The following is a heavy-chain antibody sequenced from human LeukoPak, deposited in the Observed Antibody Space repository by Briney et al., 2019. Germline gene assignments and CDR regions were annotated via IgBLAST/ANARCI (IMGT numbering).Heavy chain of an antibody. CDR1: GYPISSGYY. CDR3: ALIGDIVVVPAALGYDFWSGLYAFDI. Sequence: PSETLSLTCAVSGYPISSGYYWGWIRQPPGNGLEWIGSIYHSGSTYYNPSLKSRVTISVDTSKNQFSLKLSSVTAADTAVYYCALIGDIVVVPAALGYDFWSGLYAFDIWGQGTMVTVSS. J-gene: IGHJ3*02. CDR2: IYHSGST. V-gene: IGHV4-38-2*01. D-gene: IGHD2-2*01.